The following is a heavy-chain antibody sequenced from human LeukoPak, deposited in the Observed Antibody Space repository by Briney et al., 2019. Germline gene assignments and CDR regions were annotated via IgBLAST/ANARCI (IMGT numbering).Heavy chain of an antibody. CDR2: IYHSGST. D-gene: IGHD1-26*01. V-gene: IGHV4-30-2*01. J-gene: IGHJ3*02. Sequence: SQTLSLTCTVSGGSISSGGYYWSWIRQPPGKGLEWIGYIYHSGSTYYNPSLKSRVTISVDRSKNQFSLKLSSVTAAADTAVYYCARAYLGRQQGGSYWKSAFDIWGQGTMVTVSS. CDR1: GGSISSGGYY. CDR3: ARAYLGRQQGGSYWKSAFDI.